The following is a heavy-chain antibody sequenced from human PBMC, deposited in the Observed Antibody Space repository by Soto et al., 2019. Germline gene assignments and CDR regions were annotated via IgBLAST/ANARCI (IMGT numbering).Heavy chain of an antibody. CDR2: INHSGST. CDR3: ARVGIAAALGAFDI. D-gene: IGHD6-13*01. Sequence: SETLSLTCAVYGGSFSGYYWSWIRQPPGKGLEWIGEINHSGSTNYNPSLKSRVTISVDTPKNQFSLKLSSVTAADTAVYYCARVGIAAALGAFDIWGQGTMVTVSS. J-gene: IGHJ3*02. V-gene: IGHV4-34*01. CDR1: GGSFSGYY.